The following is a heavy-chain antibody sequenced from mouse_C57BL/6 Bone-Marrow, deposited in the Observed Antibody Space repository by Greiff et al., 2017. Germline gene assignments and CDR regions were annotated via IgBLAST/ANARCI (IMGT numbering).Heavy chain of an antibody. CDR2: IDPGGGGT. J-gene: IGHJ2*01. CDR1: GYAFTSSW. CDR3: DRGDY. V-gene: IGHV1-72*01. Sequence: QVQLQQPGPELVKPGASVKMSCKASGYAFTSSWMHWVKQRPGRGLEWIGRIDPGGGGTKYNEKFKSKATLTVDKPSSTAYMQLSSLTYEDSAVYYCDRGDYWGQGTTVTVSS.